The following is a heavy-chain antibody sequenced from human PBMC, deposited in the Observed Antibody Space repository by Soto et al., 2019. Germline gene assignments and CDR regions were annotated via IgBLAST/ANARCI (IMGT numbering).Heavy chain of an antibody. V-gene: IGHV3-9*01. CDR2: ISWNSGSI. CDR3: AKDIALGRITMVRGATFGEDAFDI. Sequence: GGSLRLSCAASGFTFDDYAMHWVRQAPGKGLEWVSGISWNSGSIGYADSVKGRFTISRDNAKNSLYLQMNSLRAEDTALYYCAKDIALGRITMVRGATFGEDAFDIWGQGTMVTVSS. J-gene: IGHJ3*02. D-gene: IGHD3-10*01. CDR1: GFTFDDYA.